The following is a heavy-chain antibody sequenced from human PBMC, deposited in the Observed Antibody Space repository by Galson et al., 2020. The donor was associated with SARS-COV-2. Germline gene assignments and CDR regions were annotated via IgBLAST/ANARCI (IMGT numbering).Heavy chain of an antibody. V-gene: IGHV4-38-2*01. CDR1: GYSISSGYY. Sequence: ASETLSLTCAVSGYSISSGYYWGWIRQPPLKGLEWIGNILHSGNTYYNPSLKSRVTISLDTSKNQFSLKVTSATAADTAVYYCARHSVGSRAYCYTMNVWGQGTTVTVSS. CDR3: ARHSVGSRAYCYTMNV. CDR2: ILHSGNT. D-gene: IGHD1-26*01. J-gene: IGHJ6*02.